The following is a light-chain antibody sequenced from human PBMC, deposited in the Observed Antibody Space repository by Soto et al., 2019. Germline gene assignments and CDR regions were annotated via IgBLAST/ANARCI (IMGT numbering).Light chain of an antibody. CDR1: QSVSSSY. V-gene: IGKV3D-20*01. CDR3: QQYGNAPRT. Sequence: EIVVTQSPAPLSLSPGERATHPCGASQSVSSSYLAWYQQKPGLAPRLLIYDASSRATGIPDRFSGSGSGTDFTLTISRLEPEDFAFYYCQQYGNAPRTFGEGTKVEIK. J-gene: IGKJ1*01. CDR2: DAS.